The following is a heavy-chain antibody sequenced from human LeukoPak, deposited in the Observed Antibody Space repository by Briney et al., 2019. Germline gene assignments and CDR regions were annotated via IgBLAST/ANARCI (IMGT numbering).Heavy chain of an antibody. Sequence: GASVKVSCKASGGTFSSYAISWVRQAPGQGLEWMGRIIPIFGIANYAQKFQGRVTITADKSTSTAYMELSSLRSEDTAVYYCEWLAKAGFDYWGQGTLVTVSS. J-gene: IGHJ4*02. V-gene: IGHV1-69*04. D-gene: IGHD6-19*01. CDR3: EWLAKAGFDY. CDR2: IIPIFGIA. CDR1: GGTFSSYA.